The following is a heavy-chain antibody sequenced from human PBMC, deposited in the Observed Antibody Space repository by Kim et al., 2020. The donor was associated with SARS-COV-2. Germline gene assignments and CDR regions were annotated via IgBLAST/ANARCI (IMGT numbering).Heavy chain of an antibody. D-gene: IGHD3-10*01. V-gene: IGHV5-51*01. CDR2: IYPGDSDT. CDR3: ARLNGSGSYYHAYYYYYGMDV. J-gene: IGHJ6*02. CDR1: GYSFTSYW. Sequence: GESLKISCKGSGYSFTSYWIGWVRQMPGKGLEWMGIIYPGDSDTRYIPSFQGQVTISADKSISTAYLQWSSLKASDTAMYYCARLNGSGSYYHAYYYYYGMDVWGQGTTVTVSS.